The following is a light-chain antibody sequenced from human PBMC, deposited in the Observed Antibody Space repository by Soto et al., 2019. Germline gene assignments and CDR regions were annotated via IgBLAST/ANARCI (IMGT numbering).Light chain of an antibody. CDR3: QQYNSYPWT. J-gene: IGKJ1*01. V-gene: IGKV1-5*01. CDR2: DAS. Sequence: DIQMTQSPSTLSASVGARVTITCRASQSISSWLAWYQQKPGKAPKLLIYDASSLETGVPARFSGSGSGTECTLTISSLQPDDFGTDDCQQYNSYPWTFGEGTKVVIK. CDR1: QSISSW.